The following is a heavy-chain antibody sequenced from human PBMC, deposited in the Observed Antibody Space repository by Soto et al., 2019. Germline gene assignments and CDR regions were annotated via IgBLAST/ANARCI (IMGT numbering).Heavy chain of an antibody. J-gene: IGHJ6*02. CDR2: INHSGST. D-gene: IGHD6-13*01. Sequence: PSETLSLTCAVYGGSFSGYYWSWIRQPPGKVLEWIGEINHSGSTNYNPSLKSRVTISVDTSKNQFSLKLSSVTAADTAVYYCARESRPIAAAGRYYYGMDVWGQGTTVTVSS. CDR1: GGSFSGYY. V-gene: IGHV4-34*01. CDR3: ARESRPIAAAGRYYYGMDV.